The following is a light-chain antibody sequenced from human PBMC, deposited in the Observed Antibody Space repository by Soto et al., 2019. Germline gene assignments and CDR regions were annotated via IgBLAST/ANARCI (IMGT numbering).Light chain of an antibody. V-gene: IGLV2-14*01. Sequence: QSALTQPRSVSGSPGQSVTISCTATGSDVGDSSHVSWYQLHPGKAPKLMIYEVSNRPSGVSNRFSGSKSGNTASLTISGLQAEDEADYYCSSYTSSSTPYVFGTGTKLTVL. CDR1: GSDVGDSSH. CDR3: SSYTSSSTPYV. J-gene: IGLJ1*01. CDR2: EVS.